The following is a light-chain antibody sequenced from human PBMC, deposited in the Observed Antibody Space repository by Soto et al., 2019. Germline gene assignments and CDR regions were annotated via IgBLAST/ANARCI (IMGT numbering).Light chain of an antibody. Sequence: EIVCTQCPSTLSLSPGERTTLSCRASQSISSSYLAWDQQTPGQAPRLLVYGASSRATGIPDRFSGSGSGTDFTLTISRLEPEDFALYYCQQYSSTFWTLGQGT. CDR3: QQYSSTFWT. V-gene: IGKV3-20*01. CDR2: GAS. J-gene: IGKJ1*01. CDR1: QSISSSY.